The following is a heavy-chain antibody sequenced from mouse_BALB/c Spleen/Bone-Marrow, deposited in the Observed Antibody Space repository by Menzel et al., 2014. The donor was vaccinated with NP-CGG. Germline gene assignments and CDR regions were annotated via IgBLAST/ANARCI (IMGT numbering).Heavy chain of an antibody. CDR2: INGNGGST. D-gene: IGHD2-1*01. CDR1: GFTFSNYG. V-gene: IGHV5-6-3*01. J-gene: IGHJ2*01. CDR3: VRGNYGNYVDYFDF. Sequence: VQLKESGGGLVQPGGSLKLSRAASGFTFSNYGMSWVRQTPDKRLELVATINGNGGSTYYPDSVKGRFTISRDTAKNTLYLQMSSLKSEETAMYYCVRGNYGNYVDYFDFWGQGTTLTVSS.